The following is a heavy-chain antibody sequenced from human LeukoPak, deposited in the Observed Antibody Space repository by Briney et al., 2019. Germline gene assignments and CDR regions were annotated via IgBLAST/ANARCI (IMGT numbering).Heavy chain of an antibody. J-gene: IGHJ4*02. Sequence: ASVKVSCKASGYTFSSYAISWVRQAPGQGLEWMGRIIPILGIANYAQKFQGRVTMTEDTSTDTAYMELSSLRSEDTAVYYCATGSRMATSHDYWGQGTLVTVSS. CDR3: ATGSRMATSHDY. CDR2: IIPILGIA. D-gene: IGHD5-24*01. CDR1: GYTFSSYA. V-gene: IGHV1-69*04.